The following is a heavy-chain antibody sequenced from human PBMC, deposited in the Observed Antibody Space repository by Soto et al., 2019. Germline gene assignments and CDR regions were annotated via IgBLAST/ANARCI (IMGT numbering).Heavy chain of an antibody. D-gene: IGHD3-3*01. V-gene: IGHV3-30-3*01. CDR2: ISYDGNTK. CDR1: GFTFSNYA. CDR3: ARDSSDFWSGYLAGGGMDV. Sequence: QVQLVESGGGVVQPGRSLRLSCAASGFTFSNYAMHWVRQAPGKGLEGVAIISYDGNTKHYADSAKGRFTISRHNSNYTLYVHVNGLGAEDTAMYDCARDSSDFWSGYLAGGGMDVWVQGTTVIVSS. J-gene: IGHJ6*02.